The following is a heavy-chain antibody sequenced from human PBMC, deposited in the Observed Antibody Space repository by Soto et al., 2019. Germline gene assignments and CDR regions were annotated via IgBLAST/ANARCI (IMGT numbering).Heavy chain of an antibody. Sequence: GGSLRLSCAASGFTFSSYAMHWVRQAPGKGLEWVAVISYDGSNKYYADSVKGRFTISRDNSKNTLYLQMNSLRAEDTAVYYCARDRGDVLLRYYYYYGMDVWGQGTTVTVSS. J-gene: IGHJ6*02. V-gene: IGHV3-30-3*01. CDR1: GFTFSSYA. CDR3: ARDRGDVLLRYYYYYGMDV. D-gene: IGHD2-8*01. CDR2: ISYDGSNK.